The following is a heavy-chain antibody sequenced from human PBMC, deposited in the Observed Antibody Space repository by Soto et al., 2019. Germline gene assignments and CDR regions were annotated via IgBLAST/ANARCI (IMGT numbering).Heavy chain of an antibody. V-gene: IGHV1-69*13. CDR1: GGTFSSYA. Sequence: ASVKVSCKASGGTFSSYAISWVRQAPGQGLEWMGGIIPIFGTANYAQKFQGRVTITADESTSTAYMELSSLRSEDTAVYYCARGALRDSSGYYSPPDAFDICGQGTMVTVSS. CDR3: ARGALRDSSGYYSPPDAFDI. J-gene: IGHJ3*02. D-gene: IGHD3-22*01. CDR2: IIPIFGTA.